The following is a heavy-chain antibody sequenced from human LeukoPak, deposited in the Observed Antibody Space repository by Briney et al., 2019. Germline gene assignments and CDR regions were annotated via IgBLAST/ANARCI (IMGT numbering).Heavy chain of an antibody. D-gene: IGHD4-23*01. Sequence: GGSLRLSCAASGFTVGSNYLSWVRQARGKGLEWVSVIYSGGGTYYADSVKGRFTISRDNSNNTVYLQMNGLRAEDTAMYYCARGHGGNSLGYWGQGTLVTVSS. CDR3: ARGHGGNSLGY. CDR2: IYSGGGT. CDR1: GFTVGSNY. V-gene: IGHV3-53*01. J-gene: IGHJ4*02.